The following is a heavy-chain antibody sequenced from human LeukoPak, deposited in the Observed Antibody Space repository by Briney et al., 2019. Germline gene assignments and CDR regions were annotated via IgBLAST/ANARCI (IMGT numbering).Heavy chain of an antibody. V-gene: IGHV4-39*01. CDR2: IYYSGST. Sequence: PSETLSLTCTVSGGSISSSSYYWGWIRQPPGKGLEWIGSIYYSGSTYYNPSLKSRVTISVDTSKNQFSLKLSCVTAADTAVYYCARGRGSGWYGDWFDPWGQGTLVTVSS. CDR1: GGSISSSSYY. J-gene: IGHJ5*02. CDR3: ARGRGSGWYGDWFDP. D-gene: IGHD6-19*01.